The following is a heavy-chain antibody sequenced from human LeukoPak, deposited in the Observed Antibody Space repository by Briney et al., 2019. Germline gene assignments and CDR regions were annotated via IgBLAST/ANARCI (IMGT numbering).Heavy chain of an antibody. CDR2: IYTSGST. Sequence: SETLSLTCTVSGGSISSYYWSWIRQPAGKGLEWIGRIYTSGSTNYNPSLKSRVTMSVDTSKNQFSLKLSSVTAADTAMYYCARDRSEVTMVRGVIASYYYYMDVWGKGTTVTVSS. J-gene: IGHJ6*03. V-gene: IGHV4-4*07. D-gene: IGHD3-10*01. CDR1: GGSISSYY. CDR3: ARDRSEVTMVRGVIASYYYYMDV.